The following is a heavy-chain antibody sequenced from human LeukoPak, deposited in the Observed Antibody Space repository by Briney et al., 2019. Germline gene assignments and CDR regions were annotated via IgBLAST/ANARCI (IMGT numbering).Heavy chain of an antibody. J-gene: IGHJ4*02. D-gene: IGHD6-13*01. Sequence: ASVKVSCKASGYAFTSYGISWVRQAPGQGLEWMGWINAGNGNTKYSQEFQGRVTITRDTSASTAYMELSSLRSEDMAVYYCARDSGSSWQIDYWGQGTLVTVSS. CDR1: GYAFTSYG. V-gene: IGHV1-3*03. CDR2: INAGNGNT. CDR3: ARDSGSSWQIDY.